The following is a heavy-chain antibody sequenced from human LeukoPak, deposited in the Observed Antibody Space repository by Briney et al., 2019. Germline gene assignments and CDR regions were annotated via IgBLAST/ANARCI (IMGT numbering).Heavy chain of an antibody. CDR1: GYSFTSYC. CDR3: ARQAIRYCSSTSCSEDYYYYGMDV. Sequence: GESLKISCKGSGYSFTSYCIGWVRQMPGKGLEWMGIIYPGDSDTRYSPSFQGQVTISADKSISTAYLQWSSLKASDTAMYYCARQAIRYCSSTSCSEDYYYYGMDVWGQGTTVIVSS. V-gene: IGHV5-51*01. J-gene: IGHJ6*02. CDR2: IYPGDSDT. D-gene: IGHD2-2*01.